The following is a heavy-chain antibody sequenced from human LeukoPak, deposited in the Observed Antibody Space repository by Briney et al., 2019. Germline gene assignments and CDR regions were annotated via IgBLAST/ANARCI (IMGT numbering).Heavy chain of an antibody. CDR1: GYTFTSYY. J-gene: IGHJ4*02. Sequence: ASAKVSCKSSGYTFTSYYMYWVRQAPGQGLEWMGIINPSGGSTSHAQKSQGRVTMTRDTSTSTVYMELSSLRSEDTAVYYCARDSGMVRGTVDYWGQGTLVTVSS. CDR3: ARDSGMVRGTVDY. D-gene: IGHD3-10*01. CDR2: INPSGGST. V-gene: IGHV1-46*01.